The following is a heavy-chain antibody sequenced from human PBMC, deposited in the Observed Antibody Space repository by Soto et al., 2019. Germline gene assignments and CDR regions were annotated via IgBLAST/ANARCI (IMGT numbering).Heavy chain of an antibody. J-gene: IGHJ3*02. V-gene: IGHV4-59*01. CDR3: ARVGQSIAARRDFDI. CDR1: GGSIGGYY. CDR2: IYYSGST. Sequence: SETLSLTCTVSGGSIGGYYWSWIRQSPGKGLEWIGNIYYSGSTLYNPSLKSRVTISLDTSKNQSSLKVTSVTPADTAVYFCARVGQSIAARRDFDIWGQGTMVTVSS. D-gene: IGHD6-6*01.